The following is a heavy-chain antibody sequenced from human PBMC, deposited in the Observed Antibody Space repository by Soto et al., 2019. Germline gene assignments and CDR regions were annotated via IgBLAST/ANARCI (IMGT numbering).Heavy chain of an antibody. J-gene: IGHJ3*02. Sequence: ASVKVSCKASGYAFTSYYMHWVRQAPGQGLEWMGIINPSGGSTSYAQKFQGRVTMTRDTSTSTVYMELSSLRSEDTAVYYCAREFYDILTGYPPLDAFDIWGQGTMVTVS. CDR3: AREFYDILTGYPPLDAFDI. CDR1: GYAFTSYY. D-gene: IGHD3-9*01. CDR2: INPSGGST. V-gene: IGHV1-46*03.